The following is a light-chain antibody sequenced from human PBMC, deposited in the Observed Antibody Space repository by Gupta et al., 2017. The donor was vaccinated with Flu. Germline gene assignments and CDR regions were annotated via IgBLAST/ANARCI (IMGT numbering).Light chain of an antibody. V-gene: IGLV3-21*02. CDR1: DIVAKS. CDR3: QVWDRSSDVV. Sequence: SYVLTQPPSVSVAPGQTARIPCGGYDIVAKSVHWYQQKPGQAPVLVVHDDSDRPSGIPERFSGSNSGNTATLTISRVEAGDEADYYCQVWDRSSDVVFGGGTKLNVL. CDR2: DDS. J-gene: IGLJ2*01.